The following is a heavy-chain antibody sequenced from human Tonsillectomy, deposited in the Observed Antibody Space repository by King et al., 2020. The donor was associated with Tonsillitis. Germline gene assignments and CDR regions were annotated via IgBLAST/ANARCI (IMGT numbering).Heavy chain of an antibody. Sequence: VQLVESGGGLVKPGGSLRLSCAASGFTFSSYSMNWVRQAPGKGLEWVSSISSSSSYIYYADSVKGRFTISRDNAKNSLYLQMNSLRAEDTAVYYCARIPTMVRASPPYYYGMDVWGQGTTVTVSS. D-gene: IGHD3-10*01. CDR3: ARIPTMVRASPPYYYGMDV. CDR2: ISSSSSYI. CDR1: GFTFSSYS. J-gene: IGHJ6*02. V-gene: IGHV3-21*01.